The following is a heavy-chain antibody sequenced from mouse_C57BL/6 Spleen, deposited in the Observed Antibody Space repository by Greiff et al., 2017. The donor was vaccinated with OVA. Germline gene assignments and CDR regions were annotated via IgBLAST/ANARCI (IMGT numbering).Heavy chain of an antibody. Sequence: EVQLQQSGAELVKPGASVKLSCTASGFNIKDYYMHWVKQRTEQGLEWIGRIDPEDGETKYAPEFQGKATITADTSSNTAYLQLSSLTSEDTAVYYCASFRYDYGYAMDYWGQGTSVTVSS. CDR3: ASFRYDYGYAMDY. V-gene: IGHV14-2*01. J-gene: IGHJ4*01. CDR1: GFNIKDYY. CDR2: IDPEDGET. D-gene: IGHD2-4*01.